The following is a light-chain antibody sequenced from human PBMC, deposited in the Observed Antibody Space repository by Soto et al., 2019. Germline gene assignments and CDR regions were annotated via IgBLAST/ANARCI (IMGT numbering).Light chain of an antibody. Sequence: SYELTQPPSVSVSPGQTARITCSGDELPKEYAYWYQQKPGQAPLLVIYKDTERPSGIPERFSASSSGTTVTLIISGVQAEDEGDYYCLSADSSRLYVFGTGTKVTVL. CDR3: LSADSSRLYV. CDR1: ELPKEY. V-gene: IGLV3-25*02. CDR2: KDT. J-gene: IGLJ1*01.